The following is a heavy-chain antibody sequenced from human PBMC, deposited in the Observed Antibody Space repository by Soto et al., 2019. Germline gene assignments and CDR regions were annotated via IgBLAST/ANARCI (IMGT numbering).Heavy chain of an antibody. V-gene: IGHV3-30-3*02. J-gene: IGHJ5*02. CDR1: GFTFSSYA. D-gene: IGHD2-2*01. CDR3: AKFPWGSQLLSWFDP. CDR2: ISYDGSNK. Sequence: PGGSLRLSCAASGFTFSSYAMHWVSQAPGKGLEWVAVISYDGSNKYYADSVKGRFTISRDNSKNTLYLQMNSLRAEDTAVYYCAKFPWGSQLLSWFDPWGQGTLVTVSS.